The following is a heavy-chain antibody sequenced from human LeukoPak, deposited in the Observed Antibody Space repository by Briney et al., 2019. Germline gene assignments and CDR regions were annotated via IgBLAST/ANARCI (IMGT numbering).Heavy chain of an antibody. CDR1: GYSFTSYW. D-gene: IGHD3-22*01. CDR2: IYPGDSDT. Sequence: GESLKISWKGSGYSFTSYWIGWVRQMPGKGLELMGIIYPGDSDTRYSPSFQGQVTISADKSISTAYLQWSSLKASDTAMYYCARRGQYYDSSGYPPYAFDIWGQGTMVTVSS. CDR3: ARRGQYYDSSGYPPYAFDI. V-gene: IGHV5-51*01. J-gene: IGHJ3*02.